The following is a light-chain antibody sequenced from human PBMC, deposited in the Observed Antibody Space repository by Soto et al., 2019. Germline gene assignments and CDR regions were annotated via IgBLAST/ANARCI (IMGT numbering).Light chain of an antibody. J-gene: IGKJ5*01. Sequence: EIVLSQSRDTVSLSPGERATLFCRASQSVRSERLAWYQQKRGQAPTLLIFDASSRASGTPERFSGSGSGTDFTLTISRLEPEDFAVYYCQEYDGAPPITFGLGTRLE. CDR3: QEYDGAPPIT. V-gene: IGKV3-20*01. CDR1: QSVRSER. CDR2: DAS.